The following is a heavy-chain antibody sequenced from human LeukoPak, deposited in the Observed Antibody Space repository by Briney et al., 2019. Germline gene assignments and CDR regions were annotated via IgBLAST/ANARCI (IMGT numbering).Heavy chain of an antibody. J-gene: IGHJ4*02. CDR3: ARVYCSGGSCSFDY. V-gene: IGHV1-69*01. CDR2: IIPIFGTA. CDR1: GGTFSSYA. D-gene: IGHD2-15*01. Sequence: SVKVSCKASGGTFSSYAISWVRQAPGQGLEWMGGIIPIFGTANYAQKFQGRVTITADESTSTAYRELSSLRSEDTAVYYCARVYCSGGSCSFDYWGQGTLVTVSS.